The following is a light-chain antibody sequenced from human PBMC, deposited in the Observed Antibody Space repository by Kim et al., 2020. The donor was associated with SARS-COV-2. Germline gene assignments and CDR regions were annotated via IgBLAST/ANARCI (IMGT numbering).Light chain of an antibody. CDR3: QVWDTDTDDYV. V-gene: IGLV3-21*01. J-gene: IGLJ1*01. CDR1: NIGSNS. CDR2: YDS. Sequence: APGQTARITCGGNNIGSNSVHWYQQKPGQAPVLVIYYDSDRPSGIPERFSGSKAATTATLTISRVEAGDEADYYCQVWDTDTDDYVFGTGTKVTVL.